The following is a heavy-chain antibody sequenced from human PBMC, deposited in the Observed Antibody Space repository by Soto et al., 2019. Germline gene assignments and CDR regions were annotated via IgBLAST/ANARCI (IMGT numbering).Heavy chain of an antibody. CDR2: ISYDGSNK. D-gene: IGHD3-3*01. J-gene: IGHJ6*02. Sequence: PGGSLRFSCAASVFTFSSYAMSWVRQAPGKGLEWVSVISYDGSNKYYADSVKGRFTISRDNSKNTLYLQMNSLRAEDTAVYYCARDWGITIFGVSNYGMDVWGQGTTVTVSS. V-gene: IGHV3-30-3*01. CDR3: ARDWGITIFGVSNYGMDV. CDR1: VFTFSSYA.